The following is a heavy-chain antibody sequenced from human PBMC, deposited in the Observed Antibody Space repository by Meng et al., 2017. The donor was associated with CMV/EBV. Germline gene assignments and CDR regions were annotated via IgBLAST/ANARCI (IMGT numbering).Heavy chain of an antibody. Sequence: ASVKVSCKASGYTFTSYDINWVRQATGQGLEWMGWMNPNSGNTGYAQKFQGRVTISVDTSKNQFSLKLSSVTAADTAVYYCARVWTGNWGQGTLVTVSS. V-gene: IGHV1-8*01. CDR2: MNPNSGNT. CDR1: GYTFTSYD. CDR3: ARVWTGN. J-gene: IGHJ4*02. D-gene: IGHD3/OR15-3a*01.